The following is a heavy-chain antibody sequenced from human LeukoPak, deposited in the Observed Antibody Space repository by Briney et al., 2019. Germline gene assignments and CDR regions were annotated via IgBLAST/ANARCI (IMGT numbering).Heavy chain of an antibody. CDR3: ASLTYYYDSSGYYYTNWFDP. CDR2: MNPNSGNT. D-gene: IGHD3-22*01. CDR1: GYTFSSNG. V-gene: IGHV1-8*01. Sequence: ASVKVSCKASGYTFSSNGINWVRQATGQGLEWMGWMNPNSGNTGYAQKVQGRGTMTRNTSISTAYMELSSLRSEETAVYYCASLTYYYDSSGYYYTNWFDPWGQGTLVTVSS. J-gene: IGHJ5*02.